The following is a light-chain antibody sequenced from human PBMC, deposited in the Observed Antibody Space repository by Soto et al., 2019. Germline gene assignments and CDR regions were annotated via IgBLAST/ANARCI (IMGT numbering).Light chain of an antibody. CDR1: RXDIGAYDY. J-gene: IGLJ2*01. Sequence: QSALTQPDSVSGSPGQSITISCAGTRXDIGAYDYVSWYQQHPGNAPKLLVYEVTNRPSGVSDRFSGSKSGNTASLTISGLQAEDEADYYCNSYTNSSAVVFGGGTKVTLL. CDR2: EVT. CDR3: NSYTNSSAVV. V-gene: IGLV2-14*01.